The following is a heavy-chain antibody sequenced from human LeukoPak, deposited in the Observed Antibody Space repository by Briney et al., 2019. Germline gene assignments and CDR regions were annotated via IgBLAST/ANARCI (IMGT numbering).Heavy chain of an antibody. J-gene: IGHJ2*01. CDR2: ISSSGSTI. Sequence: GGSLRLSCAASGFTLSDYYMSWIRQAPGKELEWVSYISSSGSTIYYADSVKGRFTISRDNAKNSLYLQMSSLRAEDTAVYYCARFLKTGYWAQYYYFDLWGRGTLVTVSS. D-gene: IGHD3-9*01. CDR1: GFTLSDYY. V-gene: IGHV3-11*04. CDR3: ARFLKTGYWAQYYYFDL.